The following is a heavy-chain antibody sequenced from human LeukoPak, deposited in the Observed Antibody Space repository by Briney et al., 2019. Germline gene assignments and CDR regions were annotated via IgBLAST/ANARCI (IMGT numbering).Heavy chain of an antibody. CDR2: INHSGST. V-gene: IGHV4-34*01. J-gene: IGHJ4*02. D-gene: IGHD6-13*01. CDR1: GGSFSGYY. CDR3: ARGLGYSSSWYLSY. Sequence: PSETLSLTCAVYGGSFSGYYWSWIRQPPGKGLEWIGEINHSGSTNYNPSLKSRVTISVDTSKNQFSLKLSSVTAADTAVYYCARGLGYSSSWYLSYWGQGTLVTVSS.